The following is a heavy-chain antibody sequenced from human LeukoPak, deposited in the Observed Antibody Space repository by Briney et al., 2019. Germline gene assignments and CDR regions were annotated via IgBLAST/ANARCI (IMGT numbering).Heavy chain of an antibody. V-gene: IGHV3-30-3*01. CDR1: GFTCNCFA. D-gene: IGHD1-26*01. Sequence: TLRLNAAGSGFTCNCFAMHWVPQAPGLGLVGVAYVWSDGSIKFYPDSVKGRFTVSRDNSKNTLYLQMDSLRTDDTAVYFCARDPVPGSPDYFDYWGQGTLVTVSS. CDR3: ARDPVPGSPDYFDY. CDR2: VWSDGSIK. J-gene: IGHJ4*02.